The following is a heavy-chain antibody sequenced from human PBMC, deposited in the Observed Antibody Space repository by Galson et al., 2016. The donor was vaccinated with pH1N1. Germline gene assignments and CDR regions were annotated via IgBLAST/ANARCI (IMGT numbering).Heavy chain of an antibody. CDR1: GFSLSTSAVG. V-gene: IGHV2-5*01. CDR2: IFWNDDR. Sequence: PALVKPTQTLRLTCTLSGFSLSTSAVGVGWIRQPPGKALEWLALIFWNDDRYYRPSLKNRLTITKGTSENLVVLTMTNMDPVDTATYYCAHREYGDFVGSPDHWGQGALVTVSS. CDR3: AHREYGDFVGSPDH. D-gene: IGHD4-17*01. J-gene: IGHJ4*02.